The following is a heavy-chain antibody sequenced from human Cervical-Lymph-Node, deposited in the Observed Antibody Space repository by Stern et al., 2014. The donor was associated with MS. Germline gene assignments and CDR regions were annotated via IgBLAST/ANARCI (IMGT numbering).Heavy chain of an antibody. CDR1: GFTFSDHY. Sequence: EVQLVESGGGLVQPGGSLRLSCAASGFTFSDHYMDWVRQAPGKGLEWVGRTRNKANSYTTEYAASVKGRFTISRDDSKNSLYLQMNSLKTEDTAVYYGARGGLLYLDYGGQGTLVTVSS. V-gene: IGHV3-72*01. CDR3: ARGGLLYLDY. J-gene: IGHJ4*02. CDR2: TRNKANSYTT. D-gene: IGHD2-21*02.